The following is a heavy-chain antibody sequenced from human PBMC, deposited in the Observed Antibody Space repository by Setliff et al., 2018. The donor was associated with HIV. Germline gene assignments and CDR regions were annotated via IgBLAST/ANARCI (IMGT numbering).Heavy chain of an antibody. J-gene: IGHJ4*02. D-gene: IGHD3-10*01. CDR1: GGSISNYY. V-gene: IGHV4-59*01. CDR2: VYHIGTT. Sequence: PSETLSLTCTVSGGSISNYYWSWIRQPPGRGLEWIGYVYHIGTTNYNASFNSRLTISIDTSRSQFSLRLSSVTAADTAIYYCGRDQAFGERFFDYWGQGIPVTVSS. CDR3: GRDQAFGERFFDY.